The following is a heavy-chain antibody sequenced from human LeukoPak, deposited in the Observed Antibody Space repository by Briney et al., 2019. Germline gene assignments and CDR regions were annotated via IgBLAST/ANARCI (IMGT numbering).Heavy chain of an antibody. CDR2: IYYSGTT. J-gene: IGHJ4*02. CDR3: AKHRNLYYFVH. Sequence: SETLSLTCSVSGGSISSSYWSWIRQPPGKGLEWIGYIYYSGTTNYNPSLKSRVTISVDTSKNQCSLKLSSVTAADTAVFYCAKHRNLYYFVHWGQGTLVTVSS. CDR1: GGSISSSY. V-gene: IGHV4-59*01. D-gene: IGHD1-14*01.